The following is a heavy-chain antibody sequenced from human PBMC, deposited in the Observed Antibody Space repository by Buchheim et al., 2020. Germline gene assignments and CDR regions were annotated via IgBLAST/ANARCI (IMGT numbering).Heavy chain of an antibody. V-gene: IGHV4-61*01. CDR1: GDSVSSGSQY. Sequence: QVQLQESGPGLVKPSETLSLTCSVSGDSVSSGSQYWSWIRQAPGTGLEWIGHLFHGGSTNYKPSLRSRVTISVDTSKNPFSLKLTSVTAADTAVYYCAREAHDYVYYYGMDVWGQGTT. CDR2: LFHGGST. J-gene: IGHJ6*02. CDR3: AREAHDYVYYYGMDV.